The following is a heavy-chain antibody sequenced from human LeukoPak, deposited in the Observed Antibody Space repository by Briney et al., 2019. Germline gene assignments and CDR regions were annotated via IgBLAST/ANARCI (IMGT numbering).Heavy chain of an antibody. V-gene: IGHV4-34*01. CDR3: ARLAYSSGCR. Sequence: SETLSLTCAVYGGSFSGYYWSWIRQPPGKGLEWIGEINHSGSTNYNPSLKSRVTISVDTSKNQFSLKLSSVTAADTAVYYCARLAYSSGCRWGQGTLVTVSS. J-gene: IGHJ4*02. CDR1: GGSFSGYY. D-gene: IGHD6-19*01. CDR2: INHSGST.